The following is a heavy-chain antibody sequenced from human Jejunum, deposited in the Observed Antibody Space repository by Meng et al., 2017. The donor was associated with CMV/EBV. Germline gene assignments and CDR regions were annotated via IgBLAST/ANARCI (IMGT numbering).Heavy chain of an antibody. CDR3: ARGAGWWGV. CDR1: GDSMNKYY. Sequence: RSRTVSGDSMNKYYWSWLRQPPGKGLEWIGYIHYSRKTNYNPSLRGRVVISVDTSKNQFSLKLSSVNTAETAVYYCARGAGWWGVWGQGTLVTVSS. CDR2: IHYSRKT. D-gene: IGHD2-15*01. V-gene: IGHV4-59*01. J-gene: IGHJ4*02.